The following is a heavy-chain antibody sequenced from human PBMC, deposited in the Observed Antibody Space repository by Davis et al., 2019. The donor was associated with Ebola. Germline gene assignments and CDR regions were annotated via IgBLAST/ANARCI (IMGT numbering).Heavy chain of an antibody. Sequence: AASVKVSCKASGGTFSSYAISWVRQAPGQGLEWMGGIIPIFGTANYAQKFQGRVTITADKSTSTAYMELSSLRSEDTAVYYCARFRVDTAMAEDYWGQGTLVTISS. CDR1: GGTFSSYA. D-gene: IGHD5-18*01. CDR2: IIPIFGTA. CDR3: ARFRVDTAMAEDY. J-gene: IGHJ4*02. V-gene: IGHV1-69*06.